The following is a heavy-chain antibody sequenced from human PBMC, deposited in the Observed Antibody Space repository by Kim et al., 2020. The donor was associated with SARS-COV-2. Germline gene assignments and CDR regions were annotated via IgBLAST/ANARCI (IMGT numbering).Heavy chain of an antibody. CDR1: GGSISSSSYY. CDR3: ASPGYSGYDLVPPYYYYMDV. V-gene: IGHV4-39*01. Sequence: SETLSLTCTVSGGSISSSSYYWGWIRQPPGKGLEWIGSIYYSGSTYYNPSLKSRVTISVDTSKNQFSLKLSSVTAADTAVYYCASPGYSGYDLVPPYYYYMDVWGKGTTVTVSS. D-gene: IGHD5-12*01. J-gene: IGHJ6*03. CDR2: IYYSGST.